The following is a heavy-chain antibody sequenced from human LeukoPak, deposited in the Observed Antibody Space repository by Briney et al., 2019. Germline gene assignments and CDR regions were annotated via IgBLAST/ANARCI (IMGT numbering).Heavy chain of an antibody. D-gene: IGHD2-15*01. Sequence: GRSLRLSCAASGFSFGSYGMHWVRQAPGKGLEWVAVIWFDGSDKYYAGSVTGRFNISRDNSMNTLYLQMSSLRAEDTAVYYCVRDRNPQRYYYGLDVWGQGTTVTVSS. V-gene: IGHV3-33*01. CDR3: VRDRNPQRYYYGLDV. J-gene: IGHJ6*02. CDR1: GFSFGSYG. CDR2: IWFDGSDK.